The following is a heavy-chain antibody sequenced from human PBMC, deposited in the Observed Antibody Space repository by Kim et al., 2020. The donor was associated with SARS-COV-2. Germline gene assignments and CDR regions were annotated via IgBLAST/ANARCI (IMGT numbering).Heavy chain of an antibody. V-gene: IGHV3-23*01. CDR3: AKPSDYGDYGYYFDY. Sequence: GGSLRLSCAASGFTFSSYAMSWVRQAPGKGLEWVSAISGSGGSTYYADSVKGRFTISRDNSKNTLYLQMNSLRAEDTAVYYCAKPSDYGDYGYYFDYWGQGTLVTVSS. CDR2: ISGSGGST. CDR1: GFTFSSYA. D-gene: IGHD4-17*01. J-gene: IGHJ4*02.